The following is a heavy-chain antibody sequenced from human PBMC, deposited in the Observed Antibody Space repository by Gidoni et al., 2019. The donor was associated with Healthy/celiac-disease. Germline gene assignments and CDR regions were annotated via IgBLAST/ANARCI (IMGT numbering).Heavy chain of an antibody. V-gene: IGHV5-51*01. CDR2: IYPGDSDT. J-gene: IGHJ2*01. CDR3: ARWDGSSYSDWYFDL. CDR1: GYSFTSYW. Sequence: ELQLVQSGAEVKKPGESLKISCKGSGYSFTSYWIGWVLQMPGKGLEWMGIIYPGDSDTRYSPSFQGQVTISADKSISTAYRQWSSLKASDTAMYYCARWDGSSYSDWYFDLWGRGTLVTVSS. D-gene: IGHD6-13*01.